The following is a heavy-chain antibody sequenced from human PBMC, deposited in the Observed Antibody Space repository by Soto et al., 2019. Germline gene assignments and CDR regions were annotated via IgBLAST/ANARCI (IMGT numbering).Heavy chain of an antibody. CDR3: AKDPQGITIFGVVTYGMDV. CDR1: GFTFSSYA. CDR2: ISGSGGST. V-gene: IGHV3-23*01. D-gene: IGHD3-3*01. Sequence: EVQLLESGGGLVQPGGSLRLSCAASGFTFSSYAMSWVRQAPGKGLEWVSAISGSGGSTYYADSVKGRFTISRDNSKNTLYLQMNRLRPEETAIYYCAKDPQGITIFGVVTYGMDVWGQGTTVTVSS. J-gene: IGHJ6*02.